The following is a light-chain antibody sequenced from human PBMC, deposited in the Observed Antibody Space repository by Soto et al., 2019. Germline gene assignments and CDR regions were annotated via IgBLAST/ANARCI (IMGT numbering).Light chain of an antibody. CDR2: EAS. Sequence: DIQMTHSPSTLSPSVGDRATITCRASQSIRYWLAWCQQKSGEAPKLLIYEASVLQRGVPSRFSGSGSGTKFTLTITSLQPDDFATYYCQQYNSYSGTFGQGTKVDIK. J-gene: IGKJ1*01. V-gene: IGKV1-5*01. CDR1: QSIRYW. CDR3: QQYNSYSGT.